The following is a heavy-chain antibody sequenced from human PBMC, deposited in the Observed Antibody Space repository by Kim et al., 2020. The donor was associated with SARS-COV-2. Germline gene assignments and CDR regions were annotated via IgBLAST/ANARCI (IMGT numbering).Heavy chain of an antibody. CDR3: AKDHLMVRGVIRTDY. V-gene: IGHV3-23*01. Sequence: GGSLRLSCAASGFTFSSYAMSWVRQAPGKGLEWVSAISGSGGSTYYADSVKGRITISRDNSKNTLYLQMNSLRAEDTAVYYCAKDHLMVRGVIRTDYWGQGTLVTVSS. J-gene: IGHJ4*02. D-gene: IGHD3-10*01. CDR2: ISGSGGST. CDR1: GFTFSSYA.